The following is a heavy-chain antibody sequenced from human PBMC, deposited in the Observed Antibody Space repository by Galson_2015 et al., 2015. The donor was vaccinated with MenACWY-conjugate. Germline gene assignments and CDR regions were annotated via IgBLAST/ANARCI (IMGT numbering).Heavy chain of an antibody. CDR2: ISYDGSNK. CDR3: ARPAGDTAMVDY. CDR1: GFTFSSYA. V-gene: IGHV3-30*04. J-gene: IGHJ4*02. Sequence: SLRLSCAASGFTFSSYAMHWVRQAPGKGLEWVAVISYDGSNKYYADSVKGRFTISRDNSKNTLYLQMNSLRAEDTAVYYCARPAGDTAMVDYWGQGPLVTVSS. D-gene: IGHD5-18*01.